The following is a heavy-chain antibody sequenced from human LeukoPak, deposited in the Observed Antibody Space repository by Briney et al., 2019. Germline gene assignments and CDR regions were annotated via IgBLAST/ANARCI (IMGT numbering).Heavy chain of an antibody. CDR1: GGSISSYY. CDR2: IYYSGST. J-gene: IGHJ4*02. CDR3: ARSYRGSYSFDY. Sequence: SETLSLTCTVSGGSISSYYWSWIRQPPGKGLEWIGYIYYSGSTNYNPSLKSRVTISVDTSKNQFSLKLSSVTAADTAVYYCARSYRGSYSFDYWGQGTLVTVPS. V-gene: IGHV4-59*01. D-gene: IGHD1-26*01.